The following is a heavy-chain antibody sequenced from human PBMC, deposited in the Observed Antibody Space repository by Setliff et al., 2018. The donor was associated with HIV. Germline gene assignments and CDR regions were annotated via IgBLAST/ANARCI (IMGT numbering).Heavy chain of an antibody. J-gene: IGHJ5*02. CDR2: IYYSGST. CDR3: ASRVYYYDSSGYLREEGFDP. Sequence: SETLSLTCTVSGGSISSSSYYWGWIRQPPGKGLEWIGSIYYSGSTDYNPSLKSRVTISVDTSKNQFSLKLSSVTAADAAVYYCASRVYYYDSSGYLREEGFDPWGQGTLVTVSS. V-gene: IGHV4-39*01. CDR1: GGSISSSSYY. D-gene: IGHD3-22*01.